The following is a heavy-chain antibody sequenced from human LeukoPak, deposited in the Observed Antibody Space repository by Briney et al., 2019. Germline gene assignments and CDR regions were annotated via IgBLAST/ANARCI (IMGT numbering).Heavy chain of an antibody. CDR3: ARPGERSRRDWNLDQ. Sequence: GESLKISCKGSAYSFTNYWISWVRQMPGKGLEWMGRIDPGDSQTNYSPSFQGHVTISADKSISTAYLQWSSLKASDTAMYYCARPGERSRRDWNLDQWGQGTLVTVSS. V-gene: IGHV5-10-1*01. D-gene: IGHD1-1*01. CDR1: AYSFTNYW. J-gene: IGHJ4*02. CDR2: IDPGDSQT.